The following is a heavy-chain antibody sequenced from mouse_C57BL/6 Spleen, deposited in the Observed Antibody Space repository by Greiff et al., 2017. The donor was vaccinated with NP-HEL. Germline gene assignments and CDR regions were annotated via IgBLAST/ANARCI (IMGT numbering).Heavy chain of an antibody. V-gene: IGHV1-39*01. D-gene: IGHD2-1*01. J-gene: IGHJ2*01. CDR2: INPNYGTT. CDR3: AKRREIYYGNYGGYFDY. CDR1: GYSFTDYN. Sequence: EVQLQQSGPELVKPGASVKISCKASGYSFTDYNMNWVKQSNGKSLEWIGVINPNYGTTSYNQKFKGKATLTVDQSSSTAYMQLNSLTSEDSAVYYCAKRREIYYGNYGGYFDYWGQGTTLTVSS.